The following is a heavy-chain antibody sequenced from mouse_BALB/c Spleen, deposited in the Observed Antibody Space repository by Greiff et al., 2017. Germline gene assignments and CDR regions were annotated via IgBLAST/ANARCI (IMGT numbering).Heavy chain of an antibody. CDR2: IYPGNSDT. Sequence: EVKLMESGTVLARPGASVKMSCKASGYSFTSYWMHWVKQRPGQGLEWIGAIYPGNSDTSYNQKFKGKAKLTAVTSASTAYMELSSLTNEDSAVYYCTRKGAYYRYDGGYYFDYWGQGTTLTVSS. CDR3: TRKGAYYRYDGGYYFDY. D-gene: IGHD2-14*01. J-gene: IGHJ2*01. CDR1: GYSFTSYW. V-gene: IGHV1-5*01.